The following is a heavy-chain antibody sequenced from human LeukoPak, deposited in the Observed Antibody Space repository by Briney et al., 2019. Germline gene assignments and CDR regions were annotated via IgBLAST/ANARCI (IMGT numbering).Heavy chain of an antibody. D-gene: IGHD2-15*01. Sequence: GGSLRLSCAASGFTFNDYWVHWVRQAPGKGLVWVSRINGDGSSTTYADSVKGRFTSSRDNAKNTLYLQMNGLRAEDTAVYYCARDQIFCSGGYCYFDYWGQGTLVTVSS. V-gene: IGHV3-74*01. CDR1: GFTFNDYW. CDR2: INGDGSST. J-gene: IGHJ4*02. CDR3: ARDQIFCSGGYCYFDY.